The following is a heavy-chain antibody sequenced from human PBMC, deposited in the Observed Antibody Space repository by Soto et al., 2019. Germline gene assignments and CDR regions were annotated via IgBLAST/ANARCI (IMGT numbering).Heavy chain of an antibody. CDR3: ARGDSNSWSDY. V-gene: IGHV3-30*01. CDR2: ISYDGTNK. Sequence: QVQLVESGGGVVQPGRSLRLSCAASGFTFRTYAMDWVRQAPGKGLEWVAVISYDGTNKYYADSVKGRFNISRDNSKNSLSLQMNSLRDEDTAVYYCARGDSNSWSDYWGQGTLVTVSS. D-gene: IGHD6-13*01. J-gene: IGHJ4*02. CDR1: GFTFRTYA.